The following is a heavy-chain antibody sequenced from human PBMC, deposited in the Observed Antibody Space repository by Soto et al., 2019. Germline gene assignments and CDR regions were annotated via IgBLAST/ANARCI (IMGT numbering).Heavy chain of an antibody. V-gene: IGHV3-9*01. Sequence: GGSLRLSCAASGFTFDDYAMHWVRQAPGKGLEWVSGISWNSGSIGYADSVKGRFTISRDNAKNSLYPQMNSLRAEDTALYYCAKDMSAPSPYYDFWSGYYAYGMDVWGQGTTVTVSS. CDR3: AKDMSAPSPYYDFWSGYYAYGMDV. D-gene: IGHD3-3*01. J-gene: IGHJ6*02. CDR2: ISWNSGSI. CDR1: GFTFDDYA.